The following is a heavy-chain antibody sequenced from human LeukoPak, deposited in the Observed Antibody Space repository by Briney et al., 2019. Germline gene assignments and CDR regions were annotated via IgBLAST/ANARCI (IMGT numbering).Heavy chain of an antibody. J-gene: IGHJ6*03. D-gene: IGHD3-16*01. CDR2: ISAYNGNT. CDR3: AREAGGALYYYYYYYMDI. CDR1: GYTFTSYG. V-gene: IGHV1-18*01. Sequence: ASVKVSCKASGYTFTSYGISWVRQAPGQGLEWMGWISAYNGNTNYAQKLQGRVTMTTDTSTSTAYMELRSLRSDDTAVYYCAREAGGALYYYYYYYMDIWGKGTTVTVSS.